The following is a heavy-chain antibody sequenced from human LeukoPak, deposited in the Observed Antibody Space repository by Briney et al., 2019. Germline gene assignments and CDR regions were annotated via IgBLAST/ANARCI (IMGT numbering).Heavy chain of an antibody. CDR2: IKEDGSEI. CDR3: ARDRGYSTFDF. J-gene: IGHJ4*02. Sequence: GGSLRLSCAASAFTFSNYWMSWVRQAPGKGLEWVANIKEDGSEINYVDSVKGRFTISRDNAKNSLYQQMNSLRVDDTAVYYCARDRGYSTFDFWGQGTLVTVYS. V-gene: IGHV3-7*01. D-gene: IGHD4-23*01. CDR1: AFTFSNYW.